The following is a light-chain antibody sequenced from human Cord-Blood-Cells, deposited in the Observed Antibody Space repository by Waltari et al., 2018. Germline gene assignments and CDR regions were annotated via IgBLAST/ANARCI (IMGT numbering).Light chain of an antibody. J-gene: IGLJ2*01. V-gene: IGLV3-21*03. CDR3: AAWDSRSGRVV. CDR1: NIGSKR. Sequence: SYVLPQPPSLSVAPATTDRIKCGGNNIGSKRVHWYQQKPGQAPLLFVYVCSARPSGFPERFSASNSGTTATLTISGLRSGDEADYYCAAWDSRSGRVVFGGGTRLTVL. CDR2: VCS.